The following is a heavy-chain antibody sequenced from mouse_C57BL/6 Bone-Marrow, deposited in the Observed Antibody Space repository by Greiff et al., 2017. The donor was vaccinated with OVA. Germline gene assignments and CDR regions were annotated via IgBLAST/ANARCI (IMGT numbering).Heavy chain of an antibody. J-gene: IGHJ2*01. CDR2: IDPEDGEP. V-gene: IGHV14-2*01. CDR3: ARVGHNCYLDY. CDR1: GFNIKDYY. Sequence: EVQLQQSGAELVKPGASVKLSCTASGFNIKDYYMHWVKPRTEQGLEWIGRIDPEDGEPKSAPTFPAKAPITPDTSSNTAYRQLISLTSEDTAVYYCARVGHNCYLDYWGQGTTLTVSS. D-gene: IGHD1-3*01.